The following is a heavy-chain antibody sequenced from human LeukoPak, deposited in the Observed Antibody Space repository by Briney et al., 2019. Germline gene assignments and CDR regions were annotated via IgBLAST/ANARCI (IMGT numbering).Heavy chain of an antibody. V-gene: IGHV4-4*07. CDR2: IYTSRST. D-gene: IGHD3-9*01. Sequence: NPSETLSLTCTVSGGSISSYYWSWIRQPAGKGLEWIGRIYTSRSTNYNPSLKSRVTMSVDTSKNQFSLKLSSVTAADTAVYYCARELRYFDWLFEGYYFDYWGQGTLVTVSS. J-gene: IGHJ4*02. CDR3: ARELRYFDWLFEGYYFDY. CDR1: GGSISSYY.